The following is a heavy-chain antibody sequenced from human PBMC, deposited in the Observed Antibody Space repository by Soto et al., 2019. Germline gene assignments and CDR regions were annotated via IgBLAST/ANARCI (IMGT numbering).Heavy chain of an antibody. V-gene: IGHV1-69*08. J-gene: IGHJ4*02. Sequence: QVQLVQSGAEVKKPGSSVKVSCKASGGTFSSYTISWVRQAPGQGLEWMGRIIPILGIANYAQKFQGRVTITADKSTSTAYMELSSLRSEDTAVYYCARDFLQRKQQIEDYWGQGTLVTVSS. D-gene: IGHD6-13*01. CDR1: GGTFSSYT. CDR3: ARDFLQRKQQIEDY. CDR2: IIPILGIA.